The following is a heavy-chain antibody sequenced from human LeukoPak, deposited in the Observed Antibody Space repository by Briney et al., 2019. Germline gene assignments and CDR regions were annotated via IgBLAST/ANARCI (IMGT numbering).Heavy chain of an antibody. D-gene: IGHD2-2*01. J-gene: IGHJ5*02. CDR3: ARVSTAATPLGWFDP. Sequence: ASVKVSCKASGYTFISYGISWVRQAPGQGLEWMGWISAYNGNTNYAQKLRGRVTMTTDTSTSTAYMELRSLRSDDTAVYYCARVSTAATPLGWFDPWGQGTLVTVSS. V-gene: IGHV1-18*04. CDR1: GYTFISYG. CDR2: ISAYNGNT.